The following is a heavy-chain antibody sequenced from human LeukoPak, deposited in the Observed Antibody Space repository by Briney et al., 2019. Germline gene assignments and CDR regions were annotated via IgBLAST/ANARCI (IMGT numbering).Heavy chain of an antibody. CDR1: GGAVCSGSYH. CDR3: ARFPGGGTASN. J-gene: IGHJ3*01. Sequence: PSETLSPTCTVSGGAVCSGSYHGSWIRQPPGKGLEWIGYIYYSGSTNYNPSLKSRVTISVDTSKNPFSPKLSSVTAADTAVYYCARFPGGGTASNWGQRTMVTVSS. V-gene: IGHV4-61*01. D-gene: IGHD1-7*01. CDR2: IYYSGST.